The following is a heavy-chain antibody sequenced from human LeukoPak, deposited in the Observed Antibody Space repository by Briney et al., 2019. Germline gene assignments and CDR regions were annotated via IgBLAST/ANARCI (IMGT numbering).Heavy chain of an antibody. Sequence: SVKVSCKASGGTFSSYAISWVRQAPGQGLEWMGRIIPIFGTANYAQKFQGRVTITTDESTSTAYMELSSLRSEDTAVYYCARDAIFGVSDSYYFDYWGQGTLVTVSS. CDR1: GGTFSSYA. CDR3: ARDAIFGVSDSYYFDY. V-gene: IGHV1-69*05. CDR2: IIPIFGTA. J-gene: IGHJ4*02. D-gene: IGHD3-3*01.